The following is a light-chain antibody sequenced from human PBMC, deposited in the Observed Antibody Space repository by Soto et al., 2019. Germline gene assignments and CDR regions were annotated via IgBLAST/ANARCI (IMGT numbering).Light chain of an antibody. J-gene: IGKJ3*01. CDR3: QQANSFPRT. Sequence: DIQMTQSPSSVSASVGDRVTITCRASQDISVWLAWYQQKPGKAPKLLIYAASNLQTGVPSRFSCSGSGTDFTLSIQSLQPEDFATYYCQQANSFPRTFGPGTKVDIK. V-gene: IGKV1D-12*01. CDR1: QDISVW. CDR2: AAS.